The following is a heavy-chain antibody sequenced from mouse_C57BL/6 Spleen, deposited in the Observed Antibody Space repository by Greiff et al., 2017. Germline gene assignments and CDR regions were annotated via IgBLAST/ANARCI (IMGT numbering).Heavy chain of an antibody. Sequence: QVQLQQSGPGLVQPSQSLSITCTVSGFSLTSYGVHWVRQSPGKGLEWLGGRWSGGSTDYNEAFISRLGISKDNSKSQVFFKMNSLQADDNAIYYCARKGDWAGGFAYWGQGTLVTVSA. CDR1: GFSLTSYG. CDR3: ARKGDWAGGFAY. J-gene: IGHJ3*01. D-gene: IGHD4-1*01. CDR2: RWSGGST. V-gene: IGHV2-2*01.